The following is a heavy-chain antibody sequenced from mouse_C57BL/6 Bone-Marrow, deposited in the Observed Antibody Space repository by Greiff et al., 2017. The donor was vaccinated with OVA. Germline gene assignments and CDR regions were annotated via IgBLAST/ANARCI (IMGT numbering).Heavy chain of an antibody. CDR1: GYTFTSYW. J-gene: IGHJ3*01. Sequence: QVQLQQPGAELVKPGASVKLSCKASGYTFTSYWMHWVKQRPGQGLEWIGMIHPNSGSTNYNETFKSKATLTVDKSSSTAYLQLSSLTSEDSAVYYCASPAYLLFAYWGQGTLVTVSA. CDR3: ASPAYLLFAY. V-gene: IGHV1-64*01. D-gene: IGHD2-10*01. CDR2: IHPNSGST.